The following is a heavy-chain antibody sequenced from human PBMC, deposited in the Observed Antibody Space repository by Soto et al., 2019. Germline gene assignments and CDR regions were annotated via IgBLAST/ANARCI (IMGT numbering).Heavy chain of an antibody. Sequence: PSETLSLTCTVSGGSISSYYWSWIRQPPGKGLEWIGYIYYSGSTNYNPSLKSRVTISVDTSKNQFSLKLSSVTAADTAVYYCARHSTGRYSRGWSGGLWFDPWAQGTLVTVS. D-gene: IGHD6-19*01. CDR2: IYYSGST. J-gene: IGHJ5*02. V-gene: IGHV4-59*08. CDR3: ARHSTGRYSRGWSGGLWFDP. CDR1: GGSISSYY.